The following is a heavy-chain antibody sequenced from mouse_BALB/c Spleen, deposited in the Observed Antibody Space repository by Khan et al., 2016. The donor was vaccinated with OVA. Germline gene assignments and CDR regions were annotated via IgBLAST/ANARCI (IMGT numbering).Heavy chain of an antibody. Sequence: EVQLQESGPGLVKPSQSLSLTCSVTGYSITSGYYWNWIRQFPGNKLEWMGYISYDGSNNYNPSLKNRISITRDTSKNQFFLKLNSVTTEDTATYYCARPYDGYPWYFDVWGAGTTVTVSS. CDR3: ARPYDGYPWYFDV. J-gene: IGHJ1*01. D-gene: IGHD2-3*01. CDR1: GYSITSGYY. V-gene: IGHV3-6*02. CDR2: ISYDGSN.